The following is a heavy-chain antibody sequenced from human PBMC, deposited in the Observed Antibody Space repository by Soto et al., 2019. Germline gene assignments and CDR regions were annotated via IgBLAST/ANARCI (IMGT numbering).Heavy chain of an antibody. CDR2: IYYSGST. D-gene: IGHD3-10*01. Sequence: SETLSLTCTVSGGSISRGDYYWSWIRQPPGKGLEWIGYIYYSGSTYYNPSLKSRVTISVDTSKNQFSLKLSSVTAADTAVYYCARGPMGRDEGLFDPWGQGTLVTVSS. CDR3: ARGPMGRDEGLFDP. CDR1: GGSISRGDYY. V-gene: IGHV4-30-4*01. J-gene: IGHJ5*02.